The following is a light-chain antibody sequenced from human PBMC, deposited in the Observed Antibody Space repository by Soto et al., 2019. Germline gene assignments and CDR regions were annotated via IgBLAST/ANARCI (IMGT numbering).Light chain of an antibody. CDR3: QQYGSSIT. Sequence: EIVMTQSPATLSVSPGERATLSCRASQSVPRSYLAWYQQKPGQHPSLLIYGKSSRATGIPDRFSGSGSGTDFTLTISRLEPDDFAVFYCQQYGSSITFGQGTRLEIK. CDR2: GKS. V-gene: IGKV3-20*01. CDR1: QSVPRSY. J-gene: IGKJ5*01.